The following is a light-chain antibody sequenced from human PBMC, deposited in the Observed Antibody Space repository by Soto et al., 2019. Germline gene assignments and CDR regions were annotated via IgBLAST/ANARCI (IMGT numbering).Light chain of an antibody. V-gene: IGLV6-57*04. CDR3: QSFDADFVI. J-gene: IGLJ2*01. CDR2: ENK. Sequence: NFMLTQPHSVSESPGKTVTISCTRSSGSIANNYVQWYQQRQGSAPTTVIYENKLRPSGGPGRFSGSTDGSSNSASLTISVLQAEDEDDYYCQSFDADFVIFGGGTKLTVL. CDR1: SGSIANNY.